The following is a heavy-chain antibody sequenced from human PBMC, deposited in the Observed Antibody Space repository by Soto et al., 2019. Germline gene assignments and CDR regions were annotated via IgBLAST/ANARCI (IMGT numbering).Heavy chain of an antibody. CDR3: STGRQMGY. Sequence: EVQVLESGGDLVQPGGSLRLSCAASGFTFSNYAMTWVRQAPGKGLEWVSTISGSGDSIYYADSVKGRFTISRDNSKNTLSLQLNSLRADDWAVYYCSTGRQMGYWGQGTVVIVSS. CDR2: ISGSGDSI. V-gene: IGHV3-23*01. CDR1: GFTFSNYA. D-gene: IGHD7-27*01. J-gene: IGHJ4*02.